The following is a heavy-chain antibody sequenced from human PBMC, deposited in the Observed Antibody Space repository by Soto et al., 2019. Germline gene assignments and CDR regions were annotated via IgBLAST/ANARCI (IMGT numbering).Heavy chain of an antibody. Sequence: EVQLLESGGGLVQPGGSLRLSCAASGFTFSSYAMSWVRQAPGKGLEWVSAISGSGSTIYYADSVKGRFTISRDNAKNSLYLQMNSLRAEDTAVYYCASPYCSGGSCYSVWGQGTLVTVSS. CDR3: ASPYCSGGSCYSV. J-gene: IGHJ4*02. V-gene: IGHV3-23*01. D-gene: IGHD2-15*01. CDR2: ISGSGSTI. CDR1: GFTFSSYA.